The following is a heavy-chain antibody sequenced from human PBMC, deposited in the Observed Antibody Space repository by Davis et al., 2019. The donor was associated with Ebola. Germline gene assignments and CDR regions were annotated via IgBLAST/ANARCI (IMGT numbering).Heavy chain of an antibody. CDR2: IYYSGST. Sequence: SETLSLTCTVSGGSISSSSYNWGWIRQPPGKGLEWIGSIYYSGSTHYNPSLNSRVTISVDTSKNQFSLKLRSMTAVDTAIYFCTREFEYVDYWGQGTLVTVSS. CDR1: GGSISSSSYN. J-gene: IGHJ4*02. CDR3: TREFEYVDY. V-gene: IGHV4-39*07. D-gene: IGHD2/OR15-2a*01.